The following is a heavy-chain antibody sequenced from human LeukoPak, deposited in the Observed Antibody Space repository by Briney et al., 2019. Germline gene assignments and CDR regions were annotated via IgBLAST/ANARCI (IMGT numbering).Heavy chain of an antibody. CDR2: IYHSGST. CDR1: GGSISSGGYY. J-gene: IGHJ4*02. Sequence: SETLSLTCTVSGGSISSGGYYWSWIRQPPGKGLGWIGYIYHSGSTYYNPSLKSRVTISVDRSKNQFSLKLSSVTAADTAVYYCARVSWGYYFDYWGQGTLVTVSS. D-gene: IGHD3-16*01. CDR3: ARVSWGYYFDY. V-gene: IGHV4-30-2*01.